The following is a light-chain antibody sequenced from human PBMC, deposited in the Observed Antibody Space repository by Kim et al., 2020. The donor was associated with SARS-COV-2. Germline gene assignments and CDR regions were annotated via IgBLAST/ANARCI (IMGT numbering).Light chain of an antibody. V-gene: IGLV2-14*03. J-gene: IGLJ1*01. CDR3: CSYTSSITYV. CDR1: RSDVGAYNH. Sequence: GPSITIPCTGTRSDVGAYNHVSCYQQHPGKAPKVLIFDVSERPLGVSNRFSGSKSGNTASLTISGLQAEDEADYYCCSYTSSITYVFGTGTKVTVL. CDR2: DVS.